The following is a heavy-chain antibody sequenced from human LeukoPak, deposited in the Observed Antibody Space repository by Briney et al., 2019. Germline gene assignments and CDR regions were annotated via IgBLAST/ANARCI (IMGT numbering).Heavy chain of an antibody. V-gene: IGHV3-11*04. CDR2: ISSDGSTI. J-gene: IGHJ4*02. Sequence: GGSLRLSCAASGFTFSDYYMSWIRQAPGKGLEWVSHISSDGSTIYYADSVKGRFTISRDSAKNSLYLQMNSLRAEDTAVYYCATPKPTNSYLFDYWGQGTLVTVSS. D-gene: IGHD5-18*01. CDR3: ATPKPTNSYLFDY. CDR1: GFTFSDYY.